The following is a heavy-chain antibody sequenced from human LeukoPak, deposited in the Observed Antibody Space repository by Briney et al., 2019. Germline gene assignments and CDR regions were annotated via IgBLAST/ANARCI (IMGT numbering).Heavy chain of an antibody. CDR2: IYPDDSTT. J-gene: IGHJ4*02. V-gene: IGHV5-51*01. D-gene: IGHD1-26*01. CDR1: GSRFASYW. Sequence: GESLKISCKGSGSRFASYWIGCARQMPGKGLEWMGIIYPDDSTTRYSPSFQDEVTVSADKSTSTAYLRWSSLKASDTAMYYCARQNVGAPDDWGQGTLVTVSS. CDR3: ARQNVGAPDD.